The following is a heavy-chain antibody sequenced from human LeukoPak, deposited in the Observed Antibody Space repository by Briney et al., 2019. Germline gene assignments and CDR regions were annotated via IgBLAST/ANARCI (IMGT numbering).Heavy chain of an antibody. Sequence: GGSLRLSCAASGFTFSSYEMDWVRQAPGKGLEWVSYISSSGSTIYYADSVKGRFTISRDNAKNSLYLQMNSLRAEDTALYYCARAYDFWSGYYPSYWFDPWGQGTLVTVSS. V-gene: IGHV3-48*03. D-gene: IGHD3-3*01. CDR3: ARAYDFWSGYYPSYWFDP. CDR2: ISSSGSTI. J-gene: IGHJ5*02. CDR1: GFTFSSYE.